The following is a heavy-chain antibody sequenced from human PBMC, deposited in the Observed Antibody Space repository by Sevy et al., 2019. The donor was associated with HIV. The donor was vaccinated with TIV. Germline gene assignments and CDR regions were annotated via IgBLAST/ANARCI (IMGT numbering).Heavy chain of an antibody. CDR1: GFTFSSYG. CDR3: AREGSWDSSSWSVADYYYYGMDV. CDR2: IWYDGSNK. D-gene: IGHD6-13*01. V-gene: IGHV3-33*01. Sequence: GGSLRLSCAASGFTFSSYGMHWVRQAPGKGLEWVAVIWYDGSNKYYADSVKGRFTISRDNSKNRLYLQMNSLRAEDTAVYYCAREGSWDSSSWSVADYYYYGMDVWGQGTTVTVSS. J-gene: IGHJ6*02.